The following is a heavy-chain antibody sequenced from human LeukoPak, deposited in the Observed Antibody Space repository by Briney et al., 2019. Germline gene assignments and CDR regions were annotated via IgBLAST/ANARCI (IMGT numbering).Heavy chain of an antibody. D-gene: IGHD3-3*01. V-gene: IGHV4-61*02. CDR3: ARQGLEGVRYYFYYLDV. CDR2: IYTSGNT. Sequence: PSQTLSLTCTVSGGSISSGSDYWSWIRQPAGKGLEWIGRIYTSGNTNYNPSLKSRVTISVDTSKNQFSLKLSSVTAADTAVYYCARQGLEGVRYYFYYLDVWGKGTTVPVSS. CDR1: GGSISSGSDY. J-gene: IGHJ6*03.